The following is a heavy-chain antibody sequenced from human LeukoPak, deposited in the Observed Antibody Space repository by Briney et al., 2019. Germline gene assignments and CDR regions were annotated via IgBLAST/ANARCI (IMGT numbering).Heavy chain of an antibody. Sequence: PGGSLRLSCAASGFTVSSNYMSWVRQAPGKGLEWIGYIFYSGSTNYNPSLKSRVTISVDTSKNQFSLKLSSVTAADTAVYYCARDRSSSAGFDYWGQGTLVTVSS. CDR1: GFTVSSNY. V-gene: IGHV4-59*02. D-gene: IGHD2-2*01. CDR3: ARDRSSSAGFDY. J-gene: IGHJ4*02. CDR2: IFYSGST.